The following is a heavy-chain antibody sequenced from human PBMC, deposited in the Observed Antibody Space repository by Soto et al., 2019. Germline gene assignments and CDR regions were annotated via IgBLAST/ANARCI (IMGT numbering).Heavy chain of an antibody. D-gene: IGHD3-22*01. CDR1: GGSISSGDYY. CDR2: IYYSGST. V-gene: IGHV4-30-4*01. J-gene: IGHJ4*02. Sequence: SETLSLTCTVSGGSISSGDYYWSWIRQPPGKGLEWIGYIYYSGSTYYNPSLKSRVTISVDTSKNQFSLKLSSVTAADTAVYYCAREYYYDSSGYSTYFDYWGQGTLVTVSS. CDR3: AREYYYDSSGYSTYFDY.